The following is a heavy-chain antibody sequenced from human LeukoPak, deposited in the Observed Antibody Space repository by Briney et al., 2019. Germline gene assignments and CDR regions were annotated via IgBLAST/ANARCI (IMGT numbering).Heavy chain of an antibody. CDR2: IEHSGST. CDR3: ARGLSSVVTGIPYYFDY. D-gene: IGHD2-21*02. J-gene: IGHJ4*02. CDR1: GGSFTGYY. Sequence: SETLSLTCAVYGGSFTGYYWNWIRQPPGKGLEWIGEIEHSGSTNHNPSLKSRVTISVDTSKNQFSLKVSSVTAADTAVYYCARGLSSVVTGIPYYFDYWGQGTLVTVSS. V-gene: IGHV4-34*01.